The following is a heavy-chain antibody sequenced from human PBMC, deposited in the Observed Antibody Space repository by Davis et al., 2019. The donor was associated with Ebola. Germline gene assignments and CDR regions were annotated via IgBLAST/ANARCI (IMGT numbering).Heavy chain of an antibody. V-gene: IGHV3-23*01. Sequence: PGGSLRLSCAASGFTFSSYAMSWVRQAPGKGLEWVSAISGSGGSTYYADSVKGRSTISRDNSKNTLYLQMNSLRAEDTAEYYCARDESTVTTSWFDPWGQGTLVTVSS. J-gene: IGHJ5*02. D-gene: IGHD4-11*01. CDR2: ISGSGGST. CDR1: GFTFSSYA. CDR3: ARDESTVTTSWFDP.